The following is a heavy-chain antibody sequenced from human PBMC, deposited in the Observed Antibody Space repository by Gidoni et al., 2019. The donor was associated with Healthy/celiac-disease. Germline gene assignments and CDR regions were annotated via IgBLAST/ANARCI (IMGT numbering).Heavy chain of an antibody. J-gene: IGHJ6*02. Sequence: QVQLVQSGAEVKKPGSSVKVSCKASGGTFSSYAISWVRHAPGQGLEWMGGIIPIFGTANYAQKFQGRVTITADESTSTAYMELSSLRSEDTAVYYCAREGRPDITYGMDVWGQGTTVTVSS. CDR3: AREGRPDITYGMDV. V-gene: IGHV1-69*01. D-gene: IGHD5-12*01. CDR1: GGTFSSYA. CDR2: IIPIFGTA.